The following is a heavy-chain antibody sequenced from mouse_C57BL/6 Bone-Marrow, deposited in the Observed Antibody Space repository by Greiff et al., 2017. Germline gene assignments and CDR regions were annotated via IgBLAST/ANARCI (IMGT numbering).Heavy chain of an antibody. CDR2: IDPSDSYT. CDR3: ARRLRGDY. Sequence: VQLQQPGAELVRPGTSVKLSCKASGYTFTSYWMHWVKQRPGQGLEWIGVIDPSDSYTNYNQKFKGKATLTVDTSSSTAYMQLSSLTSEDSAVYYCARRLRGDYWGQGTSVTVSS. CDR1: GYTFTSYW. V-gene: IGHV1-59*01. J-gene: IGHJ4*01.